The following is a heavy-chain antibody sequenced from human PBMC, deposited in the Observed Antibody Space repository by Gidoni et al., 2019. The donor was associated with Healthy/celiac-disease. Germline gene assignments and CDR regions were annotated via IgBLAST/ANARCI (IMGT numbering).Heavy chain of an antibody. D-gene: IGHD2-2*02. J-gene: IGHJ4*02. CDR3: ARERGYCSSTSCYTIDY. Sequence: QVQLQQWGAGLLKPSETLSLTCAVYGGSFSGYYWSWIRQPPGKGLEWIGEINHSGSTNYNPSLKSRVTISVDTSKNQFSLKLSSVTAADTAVYYCARERGYCSSTSCYTIDYWGQGTLVTVSS. CDR2: INHSGST. CDR1: GGSFSGYY. V-gene: IGHV4-34*01.